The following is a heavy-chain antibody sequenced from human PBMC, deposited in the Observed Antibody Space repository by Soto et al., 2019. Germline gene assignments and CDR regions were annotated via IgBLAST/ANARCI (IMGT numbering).Heavy chain of an antibody. CDR3: VRDGGNYHFDY. CDR2: IICSSGAT. D-gene: IGHD1-26*01. V-gene: IGHV1-46*01. CDR1: GYPFTGSY. Sequence: ASVKVSCKASGYPFTGSYLHWVRQAPGQGPEWMGRIICSSGATIYAQNLQGRVTLTRDTSTTTAYMELTSLTSEDTAAYFCVRDGGNYHFDYWGQGTLVTSPQ. J-gene: IGHJ4*02.